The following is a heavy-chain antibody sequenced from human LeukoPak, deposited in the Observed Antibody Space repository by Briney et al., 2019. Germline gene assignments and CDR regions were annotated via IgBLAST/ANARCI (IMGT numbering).Heavy chain of an antibody. J-gene: IGHJ3*02. V-gene: IGHV3-9*01. CDR2: ISWNSGRI. D-gene: IGHD5-18*01. CDR1: GFTFDDYA. Sequence: GRSLRLSCAASGFTFDDYAMHWVRQAPGKGLEWVSGISWNSGRIGYADSVKGRFTISRDNAKNSLYLQMNSLRAEDTAVYYCARTRGYSYGSDAFDIWGQGTMVTVSS. CDR3: ARTRGYSYGSDAFDI.